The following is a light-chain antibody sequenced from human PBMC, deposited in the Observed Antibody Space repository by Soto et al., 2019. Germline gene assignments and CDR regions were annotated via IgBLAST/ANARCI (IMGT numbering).Light chain of an antibody. CDR1: QSIRSY. V-gene: IGKV1-39*01. CDR2: DAS. Sequence: LHMTHSPSCLAACFGGIVTITCRSSQSIRSYLNWVQQKPGKAPKLLIYDASSLQTGVPSRFSGSGSGTDFSLTISRLQPEDFATYYCQQSYSSSPWTFGHRANVDIK. CDR3: QQSYSSSPWT. J-gene: IGKJ1*01.